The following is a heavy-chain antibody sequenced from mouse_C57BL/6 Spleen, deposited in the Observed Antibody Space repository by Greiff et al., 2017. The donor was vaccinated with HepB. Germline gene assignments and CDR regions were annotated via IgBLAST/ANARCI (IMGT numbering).Heavy chain of an antibody. J-gene: IGHJ3*01. CDR2: ISSGSSTI. Sequence: EVKLMESGGGLVKPGGSLKLSCAASGFTFSDYGMHWVRQAPEKGLEWVAYISSGSSTIYYADTVKGRFTISRDNAKNTLFLQMTSLRSEDTAMYYCAREGYSNLFAYWGQGTLVTVSA. D-gene: IGHD2-5*01. CDR3: AREGYSNLFAY. V-gene: IGHV5-17*01. CDR1: GFTFSDYG.